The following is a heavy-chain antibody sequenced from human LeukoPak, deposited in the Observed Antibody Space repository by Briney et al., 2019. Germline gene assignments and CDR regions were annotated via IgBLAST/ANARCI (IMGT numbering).Heavy chain of an antibody. CDR1: GGSISSSSYY. D-gene: IGHD2-2*01. CDR2: IYYSGST. V-gene: IGHV4-39*07. Sequence: PSETLSLTCTVSGGSISSSSYYWGWIRQPPGKGLEWIGSIYYSGSTYYNPSLKSRVTISVDTSKNQFSLKLSSVTAADTAVYYCARGDIVVVPVYASYFDYWGQGTLVTVSS. J-gene: IGHJ4*02. CDR3: ARGDIVVVPVYASYFDY.